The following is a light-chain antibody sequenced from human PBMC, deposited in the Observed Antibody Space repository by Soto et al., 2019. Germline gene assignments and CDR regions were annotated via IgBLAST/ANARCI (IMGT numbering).Light chain of an antibody. CDR1: QSVSSN. Sequence: EIVLTQSPGTLSLSPGERATLSCRASQSVSSNLAWYQQKPGQAPRLLIYGASSRATGIPDRFCGGGSGTDFSLTISRLDPEDFAVYYCQQYSSSPITFGQGTRLEIK. CDR2: GAS. J-gene: IGKJ5*01. V-gene: IGKV3-20*01. CDR3: QQYSSSPIT.